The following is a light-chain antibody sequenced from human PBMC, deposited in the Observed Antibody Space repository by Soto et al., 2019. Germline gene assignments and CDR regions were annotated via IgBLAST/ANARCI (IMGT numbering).Light chain of an antibody. J-gene: IGLJ1*01. CDR2: FNI. Sequence: QSVLSRPPSASGTPGQRVTISCSGSSSNIGSNTVSWYQQFPGTAPKLLIYFNIQRPSGVPDRFSGSKSGTSASLAISGLQSEDEADYYCAAWDDSVNGYVFGNGTKVTVL. V-gene: IGLV1-44*01. CDR1: SSNIGSNT. CDR3: AAWDDSVNGYV.